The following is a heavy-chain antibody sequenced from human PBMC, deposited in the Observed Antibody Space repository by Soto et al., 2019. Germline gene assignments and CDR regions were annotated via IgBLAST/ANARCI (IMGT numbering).Heavy chain of an antibody. Sequence: SETLSLTCAISGDSVSRNSGAWNWIRQSPSRGLEWLGRTYYRSKWYNEYAPSVKSRITINPDTAKNQFALQLKSVTPDDTGVYYCERGTWKPEGYYYGMDVWGQGITVTVSS. CDR2: TYYRSKWYN. CDR3: ERGTWKPEGYYYGMDV. V-gene: IGHV6-1*01. CDR1: GDSVSRNSGA. J-gene: IGHJ6*02. D-gene: IGHD1-1*01.